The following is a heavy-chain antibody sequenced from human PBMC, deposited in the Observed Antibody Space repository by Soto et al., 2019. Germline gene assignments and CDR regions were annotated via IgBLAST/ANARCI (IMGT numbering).Heavy chain of an antibody. J-gene: IGHJ6*02. CDR1: GGSISRYY. D-gene: IGHD3-9*01. CDR2: IYYSGST. V-gene: IGHV4-59*01. Sequence: PSETLSLTCTVSGGSISRYYWSWIRQPPGKGLEWIGYIYYSGSTNYNPSLKSRVTISVDTSKNQFSLKLSSVTAADTAVYYCARATPPYYDILTGYYTPYYYYGMDVWGQGTTVTVSS. CDR3: ARATPPYYDILTGYYTPYYYYGMDV.